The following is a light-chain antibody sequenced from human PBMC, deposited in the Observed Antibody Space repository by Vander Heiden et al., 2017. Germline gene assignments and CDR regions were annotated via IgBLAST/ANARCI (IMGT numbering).Light chain of an antibody. CDR1: QDTINY. J-gene: IGKJ4*01. CDR2: GAS. Sequence: DIQMTQSPSSLSASVGDRVTITCQTSQDTINYLNLYHQKPGKAPKRLIYGASKLETAVTPRISGSGSGTNFNIPSSSLQQEEIATYYWKQYGNLLGLTFGGGTKVEIK. V-gene: IGKV1-33*01. CDR3: KQYGNLLGLT.